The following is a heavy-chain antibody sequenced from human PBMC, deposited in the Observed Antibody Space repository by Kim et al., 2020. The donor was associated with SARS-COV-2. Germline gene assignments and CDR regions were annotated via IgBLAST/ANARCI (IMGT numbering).Heavy chain of an antibody. CDR2: IYYSGST. V-gene: IGHV4-59*08. J-gene: IGHJ6*02. D-gene: IGHD6-19*01. Sequence: SETLSLTCTVSGGSISSYYWSWIRQPPGKGLEWIGYIYYSGSTNYNPSLKSRVTISVDTSKNQFSLKLSSVTAADTAVYYCARSSSGWEDYYYGMDVWGQGTTVTVSS. CDR1: GGSISSYY. CDR3: ARSSSGWEDYYYGMDV.